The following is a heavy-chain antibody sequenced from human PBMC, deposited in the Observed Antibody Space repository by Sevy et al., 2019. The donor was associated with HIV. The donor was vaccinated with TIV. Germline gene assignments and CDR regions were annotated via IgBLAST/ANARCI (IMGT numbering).Heavy chain of an antibody. J-gene: IGHJ4*02. CDR3: ARARGSRGPNFDY. CDR2: ISYDGSNK. CDR1: GFTFSSYA. Sequence: GGSLRLSCAASGFTFSSYAMHWVRQAPGKGLEWVAVISYDGSNKYYADSVKGRFTISRDNSKNTLYLQMNSLRAEDTAVYYCARARGSRGPNFDYWGQGTLVTVSS. D-gene: IGHD3-10*01. V-gene: IGHV3-30-3*01.